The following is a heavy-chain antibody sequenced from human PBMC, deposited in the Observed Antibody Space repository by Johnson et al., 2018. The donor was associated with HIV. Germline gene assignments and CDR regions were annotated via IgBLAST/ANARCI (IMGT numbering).Heavy chain of an antibody. CDR2: IYSGGST. Sequence: MMLVESGGDLVQPGGSLRLSCAASGFTVSSNYMNWVRQAPGKGLEWVSVIYSGGSTFYADSVQGRFTISRDNSKNTLDLHMNSLRVEDTAVYYCARGYGDYSDFFDVWGQGTMVTVSS. CDR1: GFTVSSNY. CDR3: ARGYGDYSDFFDV. J-gene: IGHJ3*01. D-gene: IGHD4-17*01. V-gene: IGHV3-66*01.